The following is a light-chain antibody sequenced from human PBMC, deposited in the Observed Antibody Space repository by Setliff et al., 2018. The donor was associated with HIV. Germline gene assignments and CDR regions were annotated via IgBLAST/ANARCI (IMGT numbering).Light chain of an antibody. J-gene: IGLJ1*01. CDR2: DVI. CDR3: CSYAGSHTFV. Sequence: QSVLTQPPSASGSPGQSVTISCTGTSSDVGGYNYVSWYRQHPGKAPKLMIYDVIKRPSGVPDRFSGSKSGNTASLTISGLQAEDEADYYCCSYAGSHTFVFGTGTKVTVL. V-gene: IGLV2-11*01. CDR1: SSDVGGYNY.